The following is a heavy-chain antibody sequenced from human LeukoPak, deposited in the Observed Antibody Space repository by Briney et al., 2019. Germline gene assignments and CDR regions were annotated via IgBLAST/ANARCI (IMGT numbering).Heavy chain of an antibody. J-gene: IGHJ3*02. V-gene: IGHV1-69*05. CDR3: ARDGSGSRDAFDI. D-gene: IGHD1-26*01. CDR1: GGTFSSYA. Sequence: SVKVSCKAYGGTFSSYAISWVRQAPGQGLEWMGGIIPIFGTANYAQKFQGRVTITTDESTSTAYMELSSLRSEDTAVYYCARDGSGSRDAFDIWGQGTMVTVSS. CDR2: IIPIFGTA.